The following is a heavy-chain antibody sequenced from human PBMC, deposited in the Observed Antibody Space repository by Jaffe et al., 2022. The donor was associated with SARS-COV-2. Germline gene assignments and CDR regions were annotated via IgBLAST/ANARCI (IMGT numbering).Heavy chain of an antibody. CDR1: GFTFGDYA. D-gene: IGHD1-26*01. CDR2: IRSKAYGGTT. V-gene: IGHV3-49*03. Sequence: EVQLVESGGGLVQPGRSLRLSCTASGFTFGDYAMSWFRQAPGKGLEWVGFIRSKAYGGTTEYAASVKGRFTISRDDSKSIAYLQMNSLKTEDTAVYYCTRDRGKAWYSGSYPRDYYYMDVWGKGTTVTVSS. CDR3: TRDRGKAWYSGSYPRDYYYMDV. J-gene: IGHJ6*03.